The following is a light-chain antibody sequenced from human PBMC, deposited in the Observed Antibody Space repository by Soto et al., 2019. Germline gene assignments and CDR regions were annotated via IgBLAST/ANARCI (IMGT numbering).Light chain of an antibody. J-gene: IGKJ1*01. CDR3: QQYGGSPRP. V-gene: IGKV3-20*01. CDR2: DAS. Sequence: EVGLTQSAGTLSLSPGERATLSCRASQSFICSSVAWYQQKRGQAPRLLIHDASSRATGIPDRFSGSGSGTDFTLTISRLEPEDFAVYYCQQYGGSPRPFGQRTKVAIK. CDR1: QSFICSS.